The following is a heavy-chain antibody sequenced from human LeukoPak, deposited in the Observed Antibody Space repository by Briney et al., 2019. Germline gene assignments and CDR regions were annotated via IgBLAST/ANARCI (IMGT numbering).Heavy chain of an antibody. CDR3: ARDGGDYGNDY. D-gene: IGHD4-17*01. J-gene: IGHJ4*02. V-gene: IGHV3-21*01. Sequence: GGSLRLSCAASGFTLNSYSMNGVRQAPGKGLEWVSSISSSSSHIYYADSVKGRFTISRDNAKNSLYLQMNSLRAEDTAVYYCARDGGDYGNDYWGQGTLVTVSS. CDR2: ISSSSSHI. CDR1: GFTLNSYS.